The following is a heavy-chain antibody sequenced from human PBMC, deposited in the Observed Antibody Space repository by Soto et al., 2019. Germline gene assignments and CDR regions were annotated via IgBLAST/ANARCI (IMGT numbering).Heavy chain of an antibody. V-gene: IGHV3-30*18. CDR2: ISYDGSNK. CDR1: GFTFSSYG. Sequence: QVQLVESGGGVVQPGRSLRLSCAASGFTFSSYGMHWVRQAPGKGLEWVAVISYDGSNKYYADSVKVRFTISRDNSKNTLYLQMNSLRAEDTAVYYCAKGLKGWSGYTGSDYWGQGTLVTVSS. J-gene: IGHJ4*02. CDR3: AKGLKGWSGYTGSDY. D-gene: IGHD3-3*01.